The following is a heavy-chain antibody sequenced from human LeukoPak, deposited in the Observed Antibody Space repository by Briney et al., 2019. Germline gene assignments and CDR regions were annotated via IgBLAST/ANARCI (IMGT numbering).Heavy chain of an antibody. CDR1: GFTFIGYG. Sequence: GGSLRLSCEASGFTFIGYGMHWVRQAPGKGLEWVAGTSYDGSNQYYTDSVRGRFTISRDNSKNTLYLQMNSLRPEDTAVYYCAKPRGGDSWAFDFWGQGTMVTVSS. D-gene: IGHD2-21*02. V-gene: IGHV3-30*18. J-gene: IGHJ3*01. CDR2: TSYDGSNQ. CDR3: AKPRGGDSWAFDF.